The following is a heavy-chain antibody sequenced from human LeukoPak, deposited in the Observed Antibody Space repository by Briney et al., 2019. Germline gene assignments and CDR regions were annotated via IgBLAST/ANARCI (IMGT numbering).Heavy chain of an antibody. CDR3: AKTGPRWFDAFDI. CDR1: GFTFSNSA. J-gene: IGHJ3*02. V-gene: IGHV3-23*01. CDR2: ISGSGGST. Sequence: PGGSLRLSCAASGFTFSNSALSWVRQAPGKGLEWVSDISGSGGSTYYADSVKGRFTTSRDNSKNTLYLQMNSLRAEDTAVYYCAKTGPRWFDAFDIWGQGTMVAVSS. D-gene: IGHD4-23*01.